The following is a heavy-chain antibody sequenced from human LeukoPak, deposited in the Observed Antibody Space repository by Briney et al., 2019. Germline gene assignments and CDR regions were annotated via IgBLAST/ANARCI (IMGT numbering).Heavy chain of an antibody. V-gene: IGHV3-23*01. CDR2: ISGSGGST. J-gene: IGHJ4*02. D-gene: IGHD3-9*01. Sequence: GGSLRLSCAASGFTFNSYAMSWVRQAPGRGLEWVSGISGSGGSTYYADSVKGRFTISRDNSKNTLYLQMNSLRAEDTAVYYCAKVKLETTGYSGLDYWGQGTLVIVSS. CDR1: GFTFNSYA. CDR3: AKVKLETTGYSGLDY.